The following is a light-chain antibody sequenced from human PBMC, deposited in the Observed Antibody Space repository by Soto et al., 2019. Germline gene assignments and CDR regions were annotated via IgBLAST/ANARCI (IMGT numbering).Light chain of an antibody. CDR3: QTWGTGPLV. Sequence: QLVLTQSPSASASLGASVKLTCTLSSGHSSYAIAWHQQQPEKGPRYLMKLNSDGSHSKGDGIHDRFSGSSSGAERYLTISSLQSEDEADYYCQTWGTGPLVFGGGTKVTVL. CDR1: SGHSSYA. J-gene: IGLJ2*01. CDR2: LNSDGSH. V-gene: IGLV4-69*01.